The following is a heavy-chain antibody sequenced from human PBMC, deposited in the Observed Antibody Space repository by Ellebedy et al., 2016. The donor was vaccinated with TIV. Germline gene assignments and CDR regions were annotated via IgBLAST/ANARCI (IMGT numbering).Heavy chain of an antibody. D-gene: IGHD6-19*01. Sequence: GGSLRLSCAASGFTFSIYGMQWVRQAPGKGPEWVAVIWYDGTKKFYAESVEGRFTISRDNSKNTLYLQMNSLRAEDTAVYHCARDPGIAEAGTVPPNIGFDLWGQGTLVTVSS. V-gene: IGHV3-33*01. CDR1: GFTFSIYG. CDR3: ARDPGIAEAGTVPPNIGFDL. CDR2: IWYDGTKK. J-gene: IGHJ4*02.